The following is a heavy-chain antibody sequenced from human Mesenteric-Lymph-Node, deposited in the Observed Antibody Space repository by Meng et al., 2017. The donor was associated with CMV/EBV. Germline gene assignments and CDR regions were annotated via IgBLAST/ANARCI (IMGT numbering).Heavy chain of an antibody. CDR2: ISSSSSYI. Sequence: GESLKISCTASGFTFSSYSMNWVRQAPGKGLEWVSSISSSSSYIYYADSVKGRFTISRDNSKNTLYLQMNSLRAEDTAVYYCAKDRDASSSWGYYYYYGMDVWGQGTTVTVSS. D-gene: IGHD6-6*01. V-gene: IGHV3-21*04. CDR1: GFTFSSYS. CDR3: AKDRDASSSWGYYYYYGMDV. J-gene: IGHJ6*02.